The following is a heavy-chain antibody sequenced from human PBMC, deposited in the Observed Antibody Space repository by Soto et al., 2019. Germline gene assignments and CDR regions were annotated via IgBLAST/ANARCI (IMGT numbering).Heavy chain of an antibody. J-gene: IGHJ5*02. CDR1: GYTFTNYY. CDR3: ATSMIIVPDWLDP. Sequence: ASVKVSCKASGYTFTNYYMHWVRQAPGQGLEWMGITNLSGGTTSYTQKFQGRVTMTRDTSTSTFYMELSSLRPDDTAVYYCATSMIIVPDWLDPWGQGSLVTVSS. V-gene: IGHV1-46*01. D-gene: IGHD1-26*01. CDR2: TNLSGGTT.